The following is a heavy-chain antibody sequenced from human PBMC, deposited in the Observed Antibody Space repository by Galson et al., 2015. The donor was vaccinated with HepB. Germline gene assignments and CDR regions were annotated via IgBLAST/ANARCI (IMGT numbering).Heavy chain of an antibody. J-gene: IGHJ4*02. CDR3: ATSPKSGYDIPLDY. CDR2: IYSGGST. V-gene: IGHV3-66*02. CDR1: GFTVSSNY. Sequence: SLRLSCAASGFTVSSNYMSWVRQAPGKGLEWVSVIYSGGSTYYADSVKGRFTISRDNSKNTLYLQMNSLRAEDTAVYYCATSPKSGYDIPLDYWGQGTLVTVSS. D-gene: IGHD5-12*01.